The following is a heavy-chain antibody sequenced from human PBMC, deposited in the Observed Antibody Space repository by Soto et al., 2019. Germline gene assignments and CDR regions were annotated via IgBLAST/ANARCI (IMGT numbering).Heavy chain of an antibody. Sequence: QEQLVESGGGVVQPGRSLRLSCAASGFSFSSYAMHWVRQAPGKGPEWVALIWHDGSTTSYADSVKGRFTISRDNSKNTHYLQMNNLRAEDTAVYYCARDVETTKANYYYYGMDVWGRGTPVTVSS. D-gene: IGHD5-18*01. J-gene: IGHJ6*02. CDR2: IWHDGSTT. V-gene: IGHV3-33*01. CDR3: ARDVETTKANYYYYGMDV. CDR1: GFSFSSYA.